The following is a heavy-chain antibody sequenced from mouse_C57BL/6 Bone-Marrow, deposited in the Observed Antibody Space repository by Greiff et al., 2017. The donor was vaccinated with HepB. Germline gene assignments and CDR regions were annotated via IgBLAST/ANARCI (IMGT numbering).Heavy chain of an antibody. J-gene: IGHJ4*01. CDR2: IYPGDGDT. D-gene: IGHD2-3*01. V-gene: IGHV1-82*01. CDR1: GYAFSSSW. Sequence: VKLQESGPELVKPGASVKISCKASGYAFSSSWMNWVKQRPGKGLEWIGRIYPGDGDTNYNGKFKGKATLTADKSSSTAYMQLSSLTSEDSAVYFCARPIYDGYPYAMDYWGQGTSVTVSS. CDR3: ARPIYDGYPYAMDY.